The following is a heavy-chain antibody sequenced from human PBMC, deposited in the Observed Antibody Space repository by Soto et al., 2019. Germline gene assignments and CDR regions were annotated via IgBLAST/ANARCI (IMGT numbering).Heavy chain of an antibody. CDR1: GYSFTSYW. CDR3: ARLDYYYDSSGYPDYFDY. J-gene: IGHJ4*02. D-gene: IGHD3-22*01. V-gene: IGHV5-51*01. Sequence: PGESLKISCKGSGYSFTSYWIGWVRQMPGKGLEWMGIIYPGDSDTRYSPSFQGQVTISADKSISTAYLQWSSLKASDTVMYYCARLDYYYDSSGYPDYFDYWGQGTLVTVSS. CDR2: IYPGDSDT.